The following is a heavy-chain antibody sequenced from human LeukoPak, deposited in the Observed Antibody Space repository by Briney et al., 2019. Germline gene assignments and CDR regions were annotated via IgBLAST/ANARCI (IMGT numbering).Heavy chain of an antibody. V-gene: IGHV3-23*01. CDR3: AARPVADNPAPFDY. CDR1: GFTFSSYA. Sequence: QPGASLRLSCAASGFTFSSYAMTWVRQPPGKGLECVSSITGSGSRTYYADSVKGRFTISRDSSKNTLFLQMNSLRADDTAVYYCAARPVADNPAPFDYWGQGTLVTVSS. CDR2: ITGSGSRT. J-gene: IGHJ4*02. D-gene: IGHD6-19*01.